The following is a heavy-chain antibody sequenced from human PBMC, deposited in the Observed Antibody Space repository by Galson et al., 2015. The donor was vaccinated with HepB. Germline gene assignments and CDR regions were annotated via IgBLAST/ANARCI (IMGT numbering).Heavy chain of an antibody. J-gene: IGHJ4*02. CDR2: IKNDGTGT. V-gene: IGHV3-74*01. CDR3: GGDSGY. Sequence: SLRLSCAASGFTFSTYWMHWVRPAPGKGLVWVSRIKNDGTGTSYADSVKGRFTISRDDAKNTLYLQMNSLRAEDTAVYYCGGDSGYWGQGTLVTVSS. CDR1: GFTFSTYW. D-gene: IGHD4-17*01.